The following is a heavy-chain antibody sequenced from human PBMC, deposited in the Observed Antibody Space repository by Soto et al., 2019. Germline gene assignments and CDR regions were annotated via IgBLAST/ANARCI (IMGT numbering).Heavy chain of an antibody. CDR3: ARDGPYYYDGSGI. CDR1: GFTFDDYV. CDR2: INWNGGST. D-gene: IGHD3-22*01. J-gene: IGHJ3*02. V-gene: IGHV3-20*04. Sequence: PGGSLRLSCEASGFTFDDYVMTWVRQVPGKGLEWVSSINWNGGSTGYADSVKGRFTISRDNAKTSLYLQMNSLTADDTALYYCARDGPYYYDGSGIWGQGTMVTVSS.